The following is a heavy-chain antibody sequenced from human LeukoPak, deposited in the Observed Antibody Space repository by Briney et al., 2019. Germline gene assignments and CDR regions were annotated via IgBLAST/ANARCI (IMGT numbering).Heavy chain of an antibody. V-gene: IGHV3-30*18. J-gene: IGHJ4*02. CDR2: ISYDGSNK. CDR1: GFTFSSYG. CDR3: AKPLHAYGDLTADY. D-gene: IGHD4-17*01. Sequence: PGRSLRLSCAASGFTFSSYGMHWVRQAPGKGLEWVAVISYDGSNKYYADSVKGRFTISRDNSKNTLYLQMNSLRAEDTAVYYCAKPLHAYGDLTADYWGQGTLVTVSS.